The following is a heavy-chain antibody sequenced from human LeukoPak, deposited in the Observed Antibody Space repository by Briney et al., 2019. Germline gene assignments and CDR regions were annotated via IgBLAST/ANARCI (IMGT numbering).Heavy chain of an antibody. V-gene: IGHV3-7*01. J-gene: IGHJ5*02. Sequence: GGSLRLSCAASGFTFSSYWMSWVRQAPGKGLEWVANIKQDGSEKYYVDSVKGRFTISRDNAKNSLYLQMNSLRAEDTAVYYCARPSPATMVRGALGPWWFDPWGQGTLVTVSS. CDR2: IKQDGSEK. CDR3: ARPSPATMVRGALGPWWFDP. D-gene: IGHD3-10*01. CDR1: GFTFSSYW.